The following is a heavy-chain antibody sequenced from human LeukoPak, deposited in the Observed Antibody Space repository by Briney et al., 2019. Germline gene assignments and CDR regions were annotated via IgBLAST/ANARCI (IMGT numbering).Heavy chain of an antibody. J-gene: IGHJ4*02. CDR1: GYTLSELS. V-gene: IGHV1-24*01. CDR2: SNPEDGET. D-gene: IGHD5-12*01. CDR3: ATEFSGYDVIIGGGPTKKSAFDY. Sequence: ASAKVSCKVSGYTLSELSMHWVRQAPGKGLEWMGGSNPEDGETLYAQKFQGRVTMTEDTSTDTAYMELRRLRSEDTAVYYCATEFSGYDVIIGGGPTKKSAFDYWGQGTLVTVSS.